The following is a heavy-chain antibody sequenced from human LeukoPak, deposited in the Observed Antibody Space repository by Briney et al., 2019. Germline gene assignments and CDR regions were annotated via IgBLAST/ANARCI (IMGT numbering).Heavy chain of an antibody. Sequence: GGSLRLSCAASGFTFSSYGMHWVRQAPGKGLEWVTFIRSDGSNKYYADSVKGRFTIFRDNSKNTLYLQMNSLRAEDTAVYYCASLLSNYYDSSGYYVVDYWGQGTLVTVSS. CDR3: ASLLSNYYDSSGYYVVDY. V-gene: IGHV3-30*02. J-gene: IGHJ4*02. CDR1: GFTFSSYG. CDR2: IRSDGSNK. D-gene: IGHD3-22*01.